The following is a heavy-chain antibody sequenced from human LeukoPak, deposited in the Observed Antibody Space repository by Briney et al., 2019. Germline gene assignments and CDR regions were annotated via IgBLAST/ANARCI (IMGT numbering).Heavy chain of an antibody. CDR1: GFTFSSYA. CDR2: ISGSGGST. D-gene: IGHD3-10*01. CDR3: AKDTARGVIAYYFDY. V-gene: IGHV3-23*01. Sequence: PGGSLRLSCGASGFTFSSYAMSWVRQAPGKGLEWVSAISGSGGSTYYADSVKGRFTISRDNSKNTLYLQMNSLRAEDTAVYYCAKDTARGVIAYYFDYWGQGTLVTVSS. J-gene: IGHJ4*02.